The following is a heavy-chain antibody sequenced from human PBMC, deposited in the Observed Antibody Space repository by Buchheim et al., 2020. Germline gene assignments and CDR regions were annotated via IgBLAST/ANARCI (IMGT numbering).Heavy chain of an antibody. CDR3: ARRSSINTGWTDY. V-gene: IGHV3-23*04. J-gene: IGHJ4*02. Sequence: EVQLVESGGGLVQPGGSLRLSCAASGFTFSSYAMIWVRQAPGKGLEWVSAITGDGGVTYYADSVKGRFTISRDNSMNTVDPQMNSLRAEDTATYYCARRSSINTGWTDYWGQGAL. CDR2: ITGDGGVT. D-gene: IGHD6-19*01. CDR1: GFTFSSYA.